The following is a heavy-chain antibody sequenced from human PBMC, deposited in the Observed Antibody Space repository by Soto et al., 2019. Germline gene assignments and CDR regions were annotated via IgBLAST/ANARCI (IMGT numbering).Heavy chain of an antibody. V-gene: IGHV3-66*01. Sequence: GGSLRLSCAASGFTVSSNYMSWVRQAPGKGLEWVSVIYSGGSTYYADSVKGRFTISRDNSKNTLYLQMNSLRAEDTAVYYCARDPPNSSGCNYWGQGTLVTVSS. J-gene: IGHJ4*02. D-gene: IGHD6-19*01. CDR2: IYSGGST. CDR3: ARDPPNSSGCNY. CDR1: GFTVSSNY.